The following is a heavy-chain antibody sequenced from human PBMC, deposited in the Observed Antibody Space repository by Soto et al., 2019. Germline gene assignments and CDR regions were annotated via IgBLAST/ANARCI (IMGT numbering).Heavy chain of an antibody. Sequence: GGSLRLSCTASGFTFGDYAMSWFRQAPGKGLEWVAFIRSKAYGGTTEYAASVKGRFTISRDDSKSIAYLQMNSLKTEDTAVYYCTRVRIYGSGSYKNGMDVWGQGTTVTVSS. CDR3: TRVRIYGSGSYKNGMDV. CDR1: GFTFGDYA. CDR2: IRSKAYGGTT. D-gene: IGHD3-10*01. J-gene: IGHJ6*02. V-gene: IGHV3-49*03.